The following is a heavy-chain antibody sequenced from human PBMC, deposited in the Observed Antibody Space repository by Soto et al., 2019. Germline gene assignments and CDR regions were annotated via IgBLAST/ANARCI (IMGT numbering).Heavy chain of an antibody. V-gene: IGHV3-7*01. CDR2: IKQDGSEK. CDR3: ARDGAAIPYYYYYYYMDV. J-gene: IGHJ6*03. Sequence: HPGGSLRLSCAASGFTFSSYWMSWVRQAPGKGLEWVANIKQDGSEKYYVDSVKGRFTISRDNAKNSLYLQMNSLRAEDTAVYYCARDGAAIPYYYYYYYMDVSGKGTTVTVSS. D-gene: IGHD2-2*02. CDR1: GFTFSSYW.